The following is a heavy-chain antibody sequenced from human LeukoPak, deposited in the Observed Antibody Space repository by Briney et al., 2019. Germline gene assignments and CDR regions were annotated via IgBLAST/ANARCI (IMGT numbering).Heavy chain of an antibody. CDR1: GFTVSSNY. CDR3: ARSFYVGKSDY. J-gene: IGHJ4*02. V-gene: IGHV3-53*01. D-gene: IGHD4-23*01. Sequence: QPGGSLRLSCAASGFTVSSNYMSWVRQAPGKGLEWVSVIYSSGSTYYADSVKGRFTISRDNAKNSLYLQMNSLRAEDTGVYYCARSFYVGKSDYWGQGTLVTVSS. CDR2: IYSSGST.